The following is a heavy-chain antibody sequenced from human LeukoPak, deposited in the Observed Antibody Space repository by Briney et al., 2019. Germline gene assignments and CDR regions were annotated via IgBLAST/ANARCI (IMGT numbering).Heavy chain of an antibody. V-gene: IGHV3-30*18. J-gene: IGHJ4*02. Sequence: TGGSLRLSYAASGFTFSSYGMHWVRQAPGKGLEWVAVISYDGSNKYYADSVKGRFTISRDNSKNTLYLQMNSLRAEDTAVYYCAKGEYFDYWGQGTLVTVSS. CDR2: ISYDGSNK. CDR3: AKGEYFDY. CDR1: GFTFSSYG.